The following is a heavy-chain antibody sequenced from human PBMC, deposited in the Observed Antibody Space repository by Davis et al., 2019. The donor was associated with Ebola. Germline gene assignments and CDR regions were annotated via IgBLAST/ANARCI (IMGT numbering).Heavy chain of an antibody. D-gene: IGHD3-22*01. CDR1: GGTFSSYA. Sequence: SVKVSCKASGGTFSSYAISWVRQAPGQGLEWMGGIIPIFGTANYAQKFQGRATITADESTSTAYMELSSLRSEDTAVYYCARARVIVVVTTLYYYYGMDVWGQGTTVTVSS. CDR2: IIPIFGTA. J-gene: IGHJ6*02. V-gene: IGHV1-69*13. CDR3: ARARVIVVVTTLYYYYGMDV.